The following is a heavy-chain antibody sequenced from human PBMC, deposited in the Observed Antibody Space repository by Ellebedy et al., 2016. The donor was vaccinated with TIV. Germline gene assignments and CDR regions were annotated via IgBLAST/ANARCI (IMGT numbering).Heavy chain of an antibody. CDR3: ARDLEQWPVGWFDP. D-gene: IGHD6-19*01. J-gene: IGHJ5*02. CDR2: IKQDGSEK. Sequence: GESLKISXPASGFPFSTYTMNWVRQAPGKGLEWVANIKQDGSEKYYVDSVKGRFTISRDKAKNSLYLQMNSLRAEDTAMYYCARDLEQWPVGWFDPWGQGTLVTVSS. V-gene: IGHV3-7*01. CDR1: GFPFSTYT.